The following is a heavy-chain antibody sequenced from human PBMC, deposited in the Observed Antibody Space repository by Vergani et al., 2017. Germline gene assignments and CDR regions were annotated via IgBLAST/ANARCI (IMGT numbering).Heavy chain of an antibody. CDR2: INSDGDST. V-gene: IGHV3-74*01. D-gene: IGHD1-26*01. CDR3: ARDGWELLDYFYYMDV. CDR1: GFTFSNYW. J-gene: IGHJ6*03. Sequence: VQLVESGGGLVQPGGSLRLSCTASGFTFSNYWMQWVRQAPGKGLMWVSRINSDGDSTSYADSVKGRFNISRDNAKNTLYLQMDSLRAEDTAVYYCARDGWELLDYFYYMDVWGKGTTVTVSS.